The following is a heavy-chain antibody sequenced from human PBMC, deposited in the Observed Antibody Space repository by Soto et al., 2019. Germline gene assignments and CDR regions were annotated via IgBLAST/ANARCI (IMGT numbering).Heavy chain of an antibody. CDR3: AKAAPGPEFDC. CDR2: ISGTGGST. J-gene: IGHJ4*02. V-gene: IGHV3-23*01. Sequence: EVQLLESGGGLVQPGGSLRLSCAGSGFIFRNYAMSWVRQAPGKGLEWVSTISGTGGSTYYADSVKGRFTIFRDNSKSTLYLQMSSLRADDTAVCYCAKAAPGPEFDCWGQGTLVTVSS. D-gene: IGHD6-13*01. CDR1: GFIFRNYA.